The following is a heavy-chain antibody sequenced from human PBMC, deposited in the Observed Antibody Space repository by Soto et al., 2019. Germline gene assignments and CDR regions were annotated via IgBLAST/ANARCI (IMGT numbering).Heavy chain of an antibody. CDR3: TRDAISMVRGTDNGFDP. Sequence: GGSLRLSCAASGFTFNNYAMSWVRQAPGKGLEWVSAISGNGISTYYADSVRGRFTISRDNSENTLFLQMNRLRADDTAVHYCTRDAISMVRGTDNGFDPWGQGTLVTVSS. D-gene: IGHD3-10*01. J-gene: IGHJ5*02. CDR2: ISGNGIST. CDR1: GFTFNNYA. V-gene: IGHV3-23*01.